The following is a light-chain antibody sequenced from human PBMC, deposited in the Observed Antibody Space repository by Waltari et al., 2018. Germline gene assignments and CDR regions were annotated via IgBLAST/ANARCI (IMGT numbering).Light chain of an antibody. CDR3: CSFTNSRNFDV. V-gene: IGLV2-23*02. J-gene: IGLJ1*01. CDR2: EIN. CDR1: SGDIGSHDL. Sequence: QSAMTQPASVSGSPGPSITISCTGNSGDIGSHDLVSRYQQHPGKAPKLIIYEINKRPSGVSNRFSGSKSGKTASLTISGLQAEDEADYYCCSFTNSRNFDVFGTGTKVTVL.